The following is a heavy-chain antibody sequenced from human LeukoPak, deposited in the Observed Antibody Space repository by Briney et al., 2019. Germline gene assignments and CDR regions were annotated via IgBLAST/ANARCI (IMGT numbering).Heavy chain of an antibody. Sequence: SETLSLTCTVSGGSISSYYWSWIRQPAGKGLEWIGRIYTSGSTNYNPSLKSRVTMSVDTSKNQFSLKLRSVTAADTAVYYCAATEYGDSMPDFDYWGQGTLVTVSS. CDR2: IYTSGST. V-gene: IGHV4-4*07. CDR1: GGSISSYY. J-gene: IGHJ4*02. CDR3: AATEYGDSMPDFDY. D-gene: IGHD4-17*01.